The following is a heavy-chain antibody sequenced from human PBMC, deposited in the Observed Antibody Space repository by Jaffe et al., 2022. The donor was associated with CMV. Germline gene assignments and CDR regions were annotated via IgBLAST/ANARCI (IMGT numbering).Heavy chain of an antibody. CDR1: GGSISSSSYY. CDR2: IYYSGST. D-gene: IGHD1-7*01. J-gene: IGHJ4*02. Sequence: QLQLQESGPGLVKPSETLSLTCTVSGGSISSSSYYWGWIRQPPGKGLEWIGSIYYSGSTYYNPSLKSRVTISVDTSKNQFSLKLSSVTAADTAVYYCARHRRNWNYDYWGQGTLVTVSS. V-gene: IGHV4-39*01. CDR3: ARHRRNWNYDY.